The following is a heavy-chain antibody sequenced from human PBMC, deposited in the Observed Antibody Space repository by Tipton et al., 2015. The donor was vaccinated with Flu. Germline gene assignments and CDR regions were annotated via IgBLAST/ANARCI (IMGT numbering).Heavy chain of an antibody. CDR3: ARASNSISSLPFDA. V-gene: IGHV4-59*08. CDR2: ISYSGIT. J-gene: IGHJ4*02. CDR1: GGSISRYY. Sequence: TLSLTCAVSGGSISRYYWSWIRQPPGKGLEWIGYISYSGITDYNPSLKRRVTMSRDTSKNQFSLKIISVTAADTAVYFCARASNSISSLPFDAWGQGTLVTVSS. D-gene: IGHD6-6*01.